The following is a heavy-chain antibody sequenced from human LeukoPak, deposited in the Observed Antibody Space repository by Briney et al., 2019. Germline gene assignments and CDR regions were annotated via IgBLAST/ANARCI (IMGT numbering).Heavy chain of an antibody. V-gene: IGHV1-8*01. D-gene: IGHD2-15*01. Sequence: ASVTVSCKASGYTFDSYDINWVRQATGQGLEWMGWMNPNSGNTGYTQKFQGRVTMTRDTSISTAYMELSSLRSEDTAVYYCARTLRRHCSGGSCYSPHLDCWGQGTLVTVSS. CDR2: MNPNSGNT. J-gene: IGHJ4*02. CDR1: GYTFDSYD. CDR3: ARTLRRHCSGGSCYSPHLDC.